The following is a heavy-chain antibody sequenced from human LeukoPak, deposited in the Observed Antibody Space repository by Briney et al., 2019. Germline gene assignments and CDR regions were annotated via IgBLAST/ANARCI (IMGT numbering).Heavy chain of an antibody. CDR2: ISGSGGST. V-gene: IGHV3-23*01. Sequence: GGSLRLSCAASGYTFSSYGMSWVRQAPGKGLEWVSAISGSGGSTYYADSVKGRFTISRDNSKKTLYLQMNSLRAEDTAVYYCAKSGGGELYLDYWGQGTLVTVSS. CDR1: GYTFSSYG. D-gene: IGHD3-16*01. J-gene: IGHJ4*02. CDR3: AKSGGGELYLDY.